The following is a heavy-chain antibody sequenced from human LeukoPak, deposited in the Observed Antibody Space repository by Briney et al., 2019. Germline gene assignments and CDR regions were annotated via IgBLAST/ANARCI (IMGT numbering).Heavy chain of an antibody. D-gene: IGHD2-2*01. V-gene: IGHV3-33*01. J-gene: IGHJ6*02. CDR1: GFTFSSYG. Sequence: GWALRLSCAASGFTFSSYGMHWVRQAPGKGLEWVAVIWYDGSNKYYADSVKGRFTISRDNSKNTLYLRMNSPTAEDTAVYSCCVVPAAIRSTHGMDVWGQGTTVTVSS. CDR2: IWYDGSNK. CDR3: CVVPAAIRSTHGMDV.